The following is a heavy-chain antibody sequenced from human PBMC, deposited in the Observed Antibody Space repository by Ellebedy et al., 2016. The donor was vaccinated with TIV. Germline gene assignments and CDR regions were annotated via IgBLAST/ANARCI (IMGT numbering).Heavy chain of an antibody. Sequence: GESLKISCEASGFSLNNYGMHWVRQAPGKGLEWVARIWYDGSSEDYADSVRDRFTISRDDSKDTLYLQMRRLRAEDTAMYYCARDPFPGRYYFEYWGQGTLVTVSS. CDR1: GFSLNNYG. CDR2: IWYDGSSE. V-gene: IGHV3-33*01. CDR3: ARDPFPGRYYFEY. D-gene: IGHD2/OR15-2a*01. J-gene: IGHJ4*02.